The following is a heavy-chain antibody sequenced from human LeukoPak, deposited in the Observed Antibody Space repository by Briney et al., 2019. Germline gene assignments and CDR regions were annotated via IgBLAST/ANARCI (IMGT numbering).Heavy chain of an antibody. J-gene: IGHJ4*02. V-gene: IGHV3-33*01. D-gene: IGHD2-2*01. Sequence: GGSLRLSCAASGFTFSNYGMHWVRQAPGKGLEWVSNIWYDGGNKFYADSVKGRFTISRDNSKNMLYLQMNSLRAEDTAVYYCASKSSPTGGYWGQGTLITVSS. CDR3: ASKSSPTGGY. CDR2: IWYDGGNK. CDR1: GFTFSNYG.